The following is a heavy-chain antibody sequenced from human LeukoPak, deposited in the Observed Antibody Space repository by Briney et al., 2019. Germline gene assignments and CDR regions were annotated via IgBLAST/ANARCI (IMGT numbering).Heavy chain of an antibody. J-gene: IGHJ4*02. CDR1: GFTFSNYW. D-gene: IGHD6-13*01. CDR2: IKQDGREK. CDR3: TRDEAAATN. V-gene: IGHV3-7*01. Sequence: GGSLRLSCAGSGFTFSNYWMSWVRQAPGKGPEWVANIKQDGREKHYVDSVKGRFTISRDNAKRSLYLQMNSLRVEDTAVYYCTRDEAAATNWGQGTLVTVSS.